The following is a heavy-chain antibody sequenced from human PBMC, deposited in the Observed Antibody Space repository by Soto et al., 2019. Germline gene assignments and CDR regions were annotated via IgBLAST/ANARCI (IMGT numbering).Heavy chain of an antibody. CDR1: GYTFTSYD. D-gene: IGHD6-13*01. CDR2: MNPNSGNT. Sequence: ASVKVSCKASGYTFTSYDINWVRQTTGQGLEWMGWMNPNSGNTGYAQKFQGRVTMTRNTSISTAYMELSSLRSEDTAVYYCARVKRIAAAGPFLYSSYYMDVWGEGTTVTVPS. V-gene: IGHV1-8*01. J-gene: IGHJ6*03. CDR3: ARVKRIAAAGPFLYSSYYMDV.